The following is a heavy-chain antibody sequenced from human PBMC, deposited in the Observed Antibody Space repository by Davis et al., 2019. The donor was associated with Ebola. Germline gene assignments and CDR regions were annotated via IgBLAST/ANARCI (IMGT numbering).Heavy chain of an antibody. CDR2: IYHSGST. J-gene: IGHJ4*02. D-gene: IGHD5-18*01. V-gene: IGHV4-34*01. Sequence: GSLRLSCAASGFTFSDYYMSWIRQPPGKGLEWIGEIYHSGSTNYNPSLKSRVTISVDKSKNQFSLKLSSVTAADTAVYYCARDRGYSYGLDYWGQGTLVTVSS. CDR3: ARDRGYSYGLDY. CDR1: GFTFSDYY.